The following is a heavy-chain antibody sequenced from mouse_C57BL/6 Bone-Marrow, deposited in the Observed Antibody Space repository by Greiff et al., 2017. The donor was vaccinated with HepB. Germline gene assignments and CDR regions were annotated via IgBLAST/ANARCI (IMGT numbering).Heavy chain of an antibody. V-gene: IGHV14-1*01. Sequence: EVQGVESGAELVRPGASVKLSCTASGFNIKDYYMHWVKQRPEQGLEWIGRIDPEDGDTEYAPKFQGKATMSADTSSNTASLQLSRLTSEDTAVYYCTPYYYGSSYKDWFAYWGQGTLVTVSA. CDR3: TPYYYGSSYKDWFAY. CDR2: IDPEDGDT. D-gene: IGHD1-1*01. CDR1: GFNIKDYY. J-gene: IGHJ3*01.